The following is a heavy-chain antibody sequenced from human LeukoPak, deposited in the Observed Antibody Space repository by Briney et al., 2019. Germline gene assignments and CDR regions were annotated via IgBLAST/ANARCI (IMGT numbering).Heavy chain of an antibody. Sequence: GGSLRLSCAASGFTFSSYAMSWVRQAPGKGLEWVSAISGSGGSTYYADSVKGRFTISRDNPKNTLYLQMNSLRAEDTAVYYCAKAAILYYYDSSGYDVYYFDYWGQGTLVTVSS. D-gene: IGHD3-22*01. CDR1: GFTFSSYA. V-gene: IGHV3-23*01. J-gene: IGHJ4*02. CDR2: ISGSGGST. CDR3: AKAAILYYYDSSGYDVYYFDY.